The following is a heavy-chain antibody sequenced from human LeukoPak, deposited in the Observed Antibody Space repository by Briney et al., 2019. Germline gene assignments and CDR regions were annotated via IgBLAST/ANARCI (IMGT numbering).Heavy chain of an antibody. CDR3: ATYPGYCSGGSCYFDY. CDR1: GWVYSSYA. CDR2: INPIFGIA. Sequence: SSVHETCQASGWVYSSYAISWVRQAAGQGLDWMGRINPIFGIANYAQKFQGRVTITADKSTRTAYMELSSLRSEDTAVYYCATYPGYCSGGSCYFDYWGQGTLVTVSS. J-gene: IGHJ4*02. V-gene: IGHV1-69*04. D-gene: IGHD2-15*01.